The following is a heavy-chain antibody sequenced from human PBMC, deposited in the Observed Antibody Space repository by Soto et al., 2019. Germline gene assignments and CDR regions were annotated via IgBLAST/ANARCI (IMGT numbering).Heavy chain of an antibody. CDR1: SDSISGFY. V-gene: IGHV4-4*07. D-gene: IGHD3-9*01. CDR3: ARASQCKSYFDCFAWLDY. Sequence: QVQLQESGPGLVRPSETLSLTCTVSSDSISGFYWTWIRQPAGKGLEWIGRIYSSGETNYNASLTGRVIMSLDTSKNQFSLKLTSVTAADTAVYYCARASQCKSYFDCFAWLDYWGQGTLVTVSS. CDR2: IYSSGET. J-gene: IGHJ4*02.